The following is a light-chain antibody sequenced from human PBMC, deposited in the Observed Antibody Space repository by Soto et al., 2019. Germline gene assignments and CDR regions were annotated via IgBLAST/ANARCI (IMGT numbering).Light chain of an antibody. J-gene: IGKJ2*01. CDR1: QSVSSN. Sequence: EIVMTQSPATLSVSPGERASLSCRASQSVSSNLAWYQQKPGQAPRLLIYGASTRATGIPARFSGSGSGTEFSLPISSLQSEDFAAYSCQQYNNWPPYTFGQGTKLEIK. CDR2: GAS. V-gene: IGKV3-15*01. CDR3: QQYNNWPPYT.